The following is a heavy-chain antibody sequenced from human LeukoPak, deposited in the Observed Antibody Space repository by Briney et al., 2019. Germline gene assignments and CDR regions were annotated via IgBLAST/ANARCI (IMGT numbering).Heavy chain of an antibody. CDR1: GFTFSSYW. J-gene: IGHJ4*02. V-gene: IGHV3-7*01. CDR2: IKQDGSEK. Sequence: GGSLRRSCAASGFTFSSYWMSWVRQAPGKGLEWVANIKQDGSEKYYVDSVKGRFTISRDNAKNSLYLQMNSLRAEDTAVYYCARDRVSSGWDHDYWGQGTLVTVSS. D-gene: IGHD6-19*01. CDR3: ARDRVSSGWDHDY.